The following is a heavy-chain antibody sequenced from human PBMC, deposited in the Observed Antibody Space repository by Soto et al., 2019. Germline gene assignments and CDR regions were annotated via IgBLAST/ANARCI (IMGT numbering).Heavy chain of an antibody. CDR3: ARRDSSGSFDY. Sequence: QVQLQESGPGLVKPSETLSLTCTVSGGSISSYYWSWIRQPPGKGLEWIGYIYYSGSTNYNPFLKSRVTISVDTSKNQFSLKLSSVTAADTAVYYCARRDSSGSFDYWGQGTLVTVSS. V-gene: IGHV4-59*08. J-gene: IGHJ4*02. D-gene: IGHD6-19*01. CDR2: IYYSGST. CDR1: GGSISSYY.